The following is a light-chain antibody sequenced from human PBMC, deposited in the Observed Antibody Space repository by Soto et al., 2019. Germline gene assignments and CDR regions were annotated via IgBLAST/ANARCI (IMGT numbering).Light chain of an antibody. Sequence: QSALTQPPSASGSPGQSVTISCTGTSSDVGGYNYVSWYQQHPGKAPKLMIYEVSQRPSGVPGRFSASKSGNTASLTVSGLQAEDEADYYCFSYAGSTYVFGTGTKVTVL. CDR3: FSYAGSTYV. J-gene: IGLJ1*01. CDR2: EVS. CDR1: SSDVGGYNY. V-gene: IGLV2-8*01.